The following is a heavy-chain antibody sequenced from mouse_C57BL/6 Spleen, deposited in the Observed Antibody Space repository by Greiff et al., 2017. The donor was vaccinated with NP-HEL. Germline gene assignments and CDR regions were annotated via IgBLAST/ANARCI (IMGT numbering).Heavy chain of an antibody. J-gene: IGHJ4*01. CDR3: AKGGYGSSHYAMDY. CDR1: GFSFTSYG. Sequence: VQLQESGPGLVQPSQSLSITCTVSGFSFTSYGVHWVRQSPGKGLEWLGVLWRGGSTDYNAAFMSRLSITKDNTKSQVFFKMNSLQADDTAIYYCAKGGYGSSHYAMDYWGQGTSVTVSS. CDR2: LWRGGST. V-gene: IGHV2-5*01. D-gene: IGHD1-1*01.